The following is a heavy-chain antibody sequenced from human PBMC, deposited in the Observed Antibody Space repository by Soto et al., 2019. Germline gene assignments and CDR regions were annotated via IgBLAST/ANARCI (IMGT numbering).Heavy chain of an antibody. Sequence: PGGSLRLSWAASGFTFSKYWMHWVRQPPGEGLVWVSHIESDGSRKRYADSVKGRFTISRDNSKNTLYLQMNGLRAEDTAVYYCARDQGGDGYKYYYGMDVWGHGTTVTVSS. CDR1: GFTFSKYW. CDR2: IESDGSRK. CDR3: ARDQGGDGYKYYYGMDV. D-gene: IGHD3-16*01. V-gene: IGHV3-74*01. J-gene: IGHJ6*02.